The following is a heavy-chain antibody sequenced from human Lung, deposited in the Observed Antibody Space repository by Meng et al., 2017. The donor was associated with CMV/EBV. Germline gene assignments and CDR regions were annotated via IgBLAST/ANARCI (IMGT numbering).Heavy chain of an antibody. CDR2: SIPMYATV. CDR1: GGTFNSYS. V-gene: IGHV1-69*05. CDR3: VRDCSVASCYDFYYYGMDV. Sequence: XVXVSXXASGGTFNSYSISWVRQAPGQGLEWMGGSIPMYATVNYAQKFQGRVTITTDESASTAYMELSSLRSEDTGVYYCVRDCSVASCYDFYYYGMDVWGRGTXVTVSS. J-gene: IGHJ6*02. D-gene: IGHD2-2*01.